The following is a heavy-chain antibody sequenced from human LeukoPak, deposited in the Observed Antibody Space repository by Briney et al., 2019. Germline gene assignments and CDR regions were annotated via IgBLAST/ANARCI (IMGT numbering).Heavy chain of an antibody. Sequence: ASVKVSCKVSGYTLTELSVHWVRQAPGKGLEWMGGFDPEDGETIYAQKFQGRVTMTEDTSTDTAYMELSSLRSEDTAVYYCATVVYTYDFWSGYSPPDQYFQHWGQGTLVTVSS. D-gene: IGHD3-3*01. V-gene: IGHV1-24*01. CDR2: FDPEDGET. J-gene: IGHJ1*01. CDR3: ATVVYTYDFWSGYSPPDQYFQH. CDR1: GYTLTELS.